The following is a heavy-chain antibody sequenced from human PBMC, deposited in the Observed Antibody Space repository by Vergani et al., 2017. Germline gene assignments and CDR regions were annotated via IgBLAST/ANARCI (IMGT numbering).Heavy chain of an antibody. CDR1: GGSFSGYY. V-gene: IGHV4-34*01. J-gene: IGHJ4*02. CDR3: ARTRVDKGFFDY. CDR2: INHSGST. D-gene: IGHD5-12*01. Sequence: QVQLQQWGAGLLKPSETLSLTCAVYGGSFSGYYWSWIRQPLPWGLEWIGEINHSGSTNYNPSLKSRVTISVYTSKTQFSLKLSSVTAADTAVYYCARTRVDKGFFDYWGQGTLVTVSS.